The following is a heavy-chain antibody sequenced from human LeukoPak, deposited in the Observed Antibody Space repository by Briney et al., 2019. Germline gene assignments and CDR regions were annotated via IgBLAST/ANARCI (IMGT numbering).Heavy chain of an antibody. J-gene: IGHJ4*02. CDR3: ARDRIRQIAAAGASSY. CDR1: GYTFTSYA. CDR2: INTNTGNP. Sequence: ASVKVSCKASGYTFTSYAMNWVRQAPGQGLERMGWINTNTGNPTYAQGFTGRFVFSLDTSVSTAYLQISSLKAEDTAVYYCARDRIRQIAAAGASSYWGQGTLVTVSS. V-gene: IGHV7-4-1*02. D-gene: IGHD6-13*01.